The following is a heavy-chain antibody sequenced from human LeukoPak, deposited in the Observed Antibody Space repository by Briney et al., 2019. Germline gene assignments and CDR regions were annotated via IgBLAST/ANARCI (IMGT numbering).Heavy chain of an antibody. Sequence: SETLSLTCTVSGGSISSHYWSWIRQPPGKGLEWIGYIYYSGSTNYNPSLKSRVTISVDTSKNQFSLKLSSVTAADTAVYYCASLDSSGYYRFDYWGQGTLVTVSS. CDR2: IYYSGST. V-gene: IGHV4-59*08. CDR1: GGSISSHY. CDR3: ASLDSSGYYRFDY. J-gene: IGHJ4*02. D-gene: IGHD3-22*01.